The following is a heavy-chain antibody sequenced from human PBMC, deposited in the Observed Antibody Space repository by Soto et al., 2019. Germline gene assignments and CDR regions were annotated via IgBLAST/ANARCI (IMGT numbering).Heavy chain of an antibody. V-gene: IGHV3-74*01. CDR3: ARADDSSGYYTR. Sequence: PLGSMILSCAAAGFTFSSYWMHWVRQAPGKGLVWVSRINNDGSSTSYADSVKGRFTISRDNAKNTLYLQMNSLRAEDTAVYYCARADDSSGYYTRWGQGTLVTVSS. D-gene: IGHD3-22*01. J-gene: IGHJ4*02. CDR2: INNDGSST. CDR1: GFTFSSYW.